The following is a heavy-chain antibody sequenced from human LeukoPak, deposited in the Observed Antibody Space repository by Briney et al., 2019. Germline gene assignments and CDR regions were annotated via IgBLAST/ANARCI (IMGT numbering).Heavy chain of an antibody. Sequence: GASVKVSCKASGYTSTSYDINWVRQATGQGLEWMGWMNPNSGNTGYAQKFQGRVTMTRDTSISTAYMELSSLRSEDTAVYYCARYFLDDYGDSDLGYWGQGTLVTVSS. J-gene: IGHJ4*02. V-gene: IGHV1-8*01. CDR3: ARYFLDDYGDSDLGY. D-gene: IGHD4-17*01. CDR1: GYTSTSYD. CDR2: MNPNSGNT.